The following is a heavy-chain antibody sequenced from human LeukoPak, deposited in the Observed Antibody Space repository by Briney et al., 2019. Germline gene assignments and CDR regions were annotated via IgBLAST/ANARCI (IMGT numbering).Heavy chain of an antibody. V-gene: IGHV4-59*12. D-gene: IGHD3-3*01. CDR2: IYYSGST. CDR1: GGSISSYY. Sequence: SETLSLTCTVSGGSISSYYWSWIRQPPGKGLEWIGYIYYSGSTNYNPSLRSRVTISVDTSKNQFSLKLSSVTAADTAVYYCARASFFLSSVDIWGQGTMVTVPS. J-gene: IGHJ3*02. CDR3: ARASFFLSSVDI.